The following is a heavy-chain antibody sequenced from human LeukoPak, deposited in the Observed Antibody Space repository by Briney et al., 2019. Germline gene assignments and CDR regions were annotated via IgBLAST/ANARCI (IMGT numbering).Heavy chain of an antibody. J-gene: IGHJ5*02. D-gene: IGHD3-10*01. CDR1: GGSISSSSYY. V-gene: IGHV4-39*01. CDR2: IYYSGST. Sequence: SETLSLTCTVSGGSISSSSYYWGWIRQPPGKGLEWIGSIYYSGSTYYNPSLKSRVTVSVDTSKNQFSLKLSSVTAADTAVYYCARHHWDYYGSGSYYTPGGWFDPWGQGTLVTVSS. CDR3: ARHHWDYYGSGSYYTPGGWFDP.